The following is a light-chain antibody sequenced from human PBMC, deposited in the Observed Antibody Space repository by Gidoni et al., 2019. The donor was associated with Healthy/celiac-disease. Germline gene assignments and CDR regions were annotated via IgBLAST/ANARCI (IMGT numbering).Light chain of an antibody. Sequence: AIQLTQSPSSLSASVGDRVTITCPASQGISSALAWYQQKPGKAPKLLIYDASSLESGVPSRFSGSGSGTDFTLTISSLQPEDFATYYCQQFNSYPCSFGQGTKLEIK. J-gene: IGKJ2*04. CDR1: QGISSA. CDR3: QQFNSYPCS. CDR2: DAS. V-gene: IGKV1-13*02.